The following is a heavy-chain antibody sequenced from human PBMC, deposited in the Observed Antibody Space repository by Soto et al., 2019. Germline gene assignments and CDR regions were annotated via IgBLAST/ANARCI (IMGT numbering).Heavy chain of an antibody. J-gene: IGHJ5*02. CDR2: IYYSGVT. CDR3: ARDLRGRGSGRFDP. Sequence: CTWIRQYPGKGLEYIGCIYYSGVTYYNPSLKSRVTISVDTSTNQFSLKLSSVTAADTAMYYCARDLRGRGSGRFDPWGQGTLVTVSS. V-gene: IGHV4-31*02. D-gene: IGHD3-10*01.